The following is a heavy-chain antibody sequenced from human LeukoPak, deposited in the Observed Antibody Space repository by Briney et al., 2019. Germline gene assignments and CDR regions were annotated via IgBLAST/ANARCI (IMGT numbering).Heavy chain of an antibody. CDR1: GGSFSGYY. V-gene: IGHV4-34*01. CDR2: INHSGST. CDR3: ATDIWQWLSF. Sequence: PSETLSLTCAVYGGSFSGYYWSWIRQPPGKGLEWIGEINHSGSTNYNPSLKSRVTISVDTSKNQFSLKLSSVTAADTAVYYCATDIWQWLSFWGQGTLVTVSS. D-gene: IGHD6-19*01. J-gene: IGHJ4*02.